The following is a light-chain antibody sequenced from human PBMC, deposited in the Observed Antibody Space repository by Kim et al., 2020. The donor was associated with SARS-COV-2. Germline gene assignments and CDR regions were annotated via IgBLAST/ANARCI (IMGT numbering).Light chain of an antibody. Sequence: DIQITQSPSSLSASVGDRVIITCRTSQSISSHLNWYQQKPGKAPKLLIFGASSLQSGVPSRFSGSGSGTDFTLTITTLQPEDFATFFCQPGYSSPQITFGQGTRLEIK. J-gene: IGKJ5*01. CDR3: QPGYSSPQIT. V-gene: IGKV1-39*01. CDR1: QSISSH. CDR2: GAS.